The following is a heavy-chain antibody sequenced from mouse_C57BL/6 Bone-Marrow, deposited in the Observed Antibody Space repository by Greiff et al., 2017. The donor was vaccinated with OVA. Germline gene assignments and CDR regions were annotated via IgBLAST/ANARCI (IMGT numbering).Heavy chain of an antibody. CDR3: ARLGDGDY. CDR1: GFTFSSYT. V-gene: IGHV5-9*01. Sequence: DVMLVESGGGLVKPGGSLKLSCAASGFTFSSYTMSWVRQTPEKRLEWVATISGGGGNTYYPDSVKGRFTISRDNAKNTLYLQMSSLRSEDTALYYCARLGDGDYWGQGTTLTVSS. J-gene: IGHJ2*01. D-gene: IGHD3-3*01. CDR2: ISGGGGNT.